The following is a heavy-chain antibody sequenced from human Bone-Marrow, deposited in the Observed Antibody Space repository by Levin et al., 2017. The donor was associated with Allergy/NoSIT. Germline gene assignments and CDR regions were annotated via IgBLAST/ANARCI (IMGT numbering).Heavy chain of an antibody. CDR1: GFTFDDYA. V-gene: IGHV3-9*01. Sequence: SLKISCAASGFTFDDYAMHWVRQAPGKGLEWVSSITWNSGSIYYADSVKGRFIISRDNAKKSLYLQMNSLRVEDTALYYCVKDRGPSDFYYGMDVWGQGTTVTVSS. CDR2: ITWNSGSI. D-gene: IGHD3-16*01. CDR3: VKDRGPSDFYYGMDV. J-gene: IGHJ6*02.